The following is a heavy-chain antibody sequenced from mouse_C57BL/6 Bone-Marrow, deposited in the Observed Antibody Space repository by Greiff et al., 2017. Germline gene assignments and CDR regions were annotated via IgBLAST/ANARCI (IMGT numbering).Heavy chain of an antibody. CDR2: LNPNYGTT. V-gene: IGHV1-39*01. CDR3: ARGGAYGYDYYYAMDY. CDR1: GYSFTDYN. D-gene: IGHD2-2*01. J-gene: IGHJ4*01. Sequence: VQLQQSGPELVKPGASVKISCKASGYSFTDYNMNWVKQSNGKSLEWIGVLNPNYGTTSYNQKFKGKATLTVDQSSSTAYMQLNSLTSEDYAVYYCARGGAYGYDYYYAMDYWGKGTSVTVSA.